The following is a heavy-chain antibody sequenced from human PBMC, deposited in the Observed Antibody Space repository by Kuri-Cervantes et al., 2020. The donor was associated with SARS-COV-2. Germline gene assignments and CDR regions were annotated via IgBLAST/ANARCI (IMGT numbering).Heavy chain of an antibody. CDR2: IKQDGSEK. V-gene: IGHV3-7*01. CDR1: EFTFRSYA. Sequence: GESLKISCAASEFTFRSYAMSWVRQAPGKGLEWVANIKQDGSEKYYVDSVKGRFTISRDNAKNSLYLQMNGLRAEDTAVYYCARWGEDFWSGYYDYWGQGTLVTVSS. J-gene: IGHJ4*02. CDR3: ARWGEDFWSGYYDY. D-gene: IGHD3-3*01.